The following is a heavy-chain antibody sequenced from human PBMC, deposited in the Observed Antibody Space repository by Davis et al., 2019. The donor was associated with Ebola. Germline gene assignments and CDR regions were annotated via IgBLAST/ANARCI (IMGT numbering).Heavy chain of an antibody. CDR3: ARGELAGWFDP. J-gene: IGHJ5*02. Sequence: PSETLSLTCAVYGESFSGYYWSWIRQPPGKGLEWIGEINHSGSTNYNPSLKSRVTISVDTSKNQFSLKLSSVTAADTAVYYCARGELAGWFDPWGQGTLVTVSS. V-gene: IGHV4-34*01. D-gene: IGHD1-26*01. CDR2: INHSGST. CDR1: GESFSGYY.